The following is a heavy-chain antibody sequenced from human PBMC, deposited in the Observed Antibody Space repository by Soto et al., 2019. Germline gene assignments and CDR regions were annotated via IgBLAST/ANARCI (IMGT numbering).Heavy chain of an antibody. CDR1: GYTFTSYG. Sequence: ASVKVSCKASGYTFTSYGISWVRQAPGQGLEWMGWISANNGNTNYAQKIQGRVTMTTDTATSTAYMELRSLRSDDTAVYYCARDGPMDRAFDIWGQGTMVTVSS. CDR2: ISANNGNT. D-gene: IGHD3-10*01. J-gene: IGHJ3*02. CDR3: ARDGPMDRAFDI. V-gene: IGHV1-18*01.